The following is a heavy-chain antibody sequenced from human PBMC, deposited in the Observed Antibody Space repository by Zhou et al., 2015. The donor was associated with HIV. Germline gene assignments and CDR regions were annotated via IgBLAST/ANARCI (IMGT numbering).Heavy chain of an antibody. CDR3: ARGPTRPGRYYYYYGMDV. Sequence: QVQLVQSGAEVKKPGSSVKVSCKASGGTFSSYAISWVRQAPGQGLEWMGGIIPIFGTANYAQKFQGRVTITADESTSTAYMELSSLRSEDTAVYYCARGPTRPGRYYYYYGMDVWGQGTTVTVSS. J-gene: IGHJ6*02. CDR1: GGTFSSYA. D-gene: IGHD1-26*01. CDR2: IIPIFGTA. V-gene: IGHV1-69*01.